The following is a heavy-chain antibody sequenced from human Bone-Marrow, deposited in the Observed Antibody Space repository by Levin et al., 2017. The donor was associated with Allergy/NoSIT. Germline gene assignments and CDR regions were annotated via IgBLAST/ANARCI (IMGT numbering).Heavy chain of an antibody. V-gene: IGHV3-66*01. D-gene: IGHD1-14*01. CDR3: ARVQYGIDY. J-gene: IGHJ4*02. CDR1: GFTVNSNY. CDR2: IYSGGFT. Sequence: PGGSLRLSCEASGFTVNSNYMSWVRQAPGKGLEWVSIIYSGGFTFYTDSVKGRFTISSDNSKNTLYLQMNSLTAEDTAVYYCARVQYGIDYWGQGTLVTVSS.